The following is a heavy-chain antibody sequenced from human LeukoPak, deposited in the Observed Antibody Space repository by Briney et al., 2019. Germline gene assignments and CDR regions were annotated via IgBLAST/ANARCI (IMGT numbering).Heavy chain of an antibody. Sequence: GASVKVSCKASGYTFTGYYMHWVRQAPGQGLEWMGGFDPEDGETIYAQKFQGRVTMTEDTSTDTAYMELSSLRSEDTAVYYCATDRGYYGSGSWFDPWGQGTLVTVSS. CDR3: ATDRGYYGSGSWFDP. J-gene: IGHJ5*02. D-gene: IGHD3-10*01. CDR1: GYTFTGYY. V-gene: IGHV1-24*01. CDR2: FDPEDGET.